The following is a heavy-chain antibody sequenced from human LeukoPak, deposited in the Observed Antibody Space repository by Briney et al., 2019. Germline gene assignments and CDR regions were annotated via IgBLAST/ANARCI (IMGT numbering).Heavy chain of an antibody. CDR1: GFTFSSYA. CDR3: ATSPRGWYYFDY. J-gene: IGHJ4*02. CDR2: ISCSGGST. Sequence: PGGSLRLSCAASGFTFSSYAMSWVRQAPGRGLEWVSAISCSGGSTYYADSVKGRFTISRDNSKNTLYLQMNSLRAEDTAVYYCATSPRGWYYFDYWGQGTLVTVSS. D-gene: IGHD2-15*01. V-gene: IGHV3-23*01.